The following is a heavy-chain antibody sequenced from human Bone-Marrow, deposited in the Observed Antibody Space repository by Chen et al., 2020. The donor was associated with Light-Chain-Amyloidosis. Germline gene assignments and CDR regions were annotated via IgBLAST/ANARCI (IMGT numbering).Heavy chain of an antibody. J-gene: IGHJ4*02. D-gene: IGHD5-12*01. CDR2: IYPDDSDA. Sequence: EVQLEQSGPEVKKPGESLKISCKGSGYTFPNYWIGWVRQMPWKGLEWMGVIYPDDSDARYSPSFEGQVTISADKSITTAXXQWRSLKASDTAMYYCARRRDGYNFDYWGQGTLVTVSS. V-gene: IGHV5-51*01. CDR3: ARRRDGYNFDY. CDR1: GYTFPNYW.